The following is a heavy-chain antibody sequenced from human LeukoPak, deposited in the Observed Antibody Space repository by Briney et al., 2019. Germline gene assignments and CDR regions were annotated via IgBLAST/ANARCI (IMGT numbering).Heavy chain of an antibody. J-gene: IGHJ4*02. V-gene: IGHV1-18*01. D-gene: IGHD3-9*01. CDR1: GYTFNRFG. Sequence: GASVKVSCQASGYTFNRFGISWVRQAPGQGLEWMGWIYGYNGNTNYAPKFQDRVTMTTDTSTRTAYMELKNLRSDDTAVYYCALGDILTGYWAEYFVYWGQGTLVAVSS. CDR3: ALGDILTGYWAEYFVY. CDR2: IYGYNGNT.